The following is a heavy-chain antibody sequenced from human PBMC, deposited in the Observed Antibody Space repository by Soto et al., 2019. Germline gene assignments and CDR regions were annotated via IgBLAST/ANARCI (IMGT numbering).Heavy chain of an antibody. Sequence: PGGSLGISCAASGFTFSSYAMHWVRQAPGKGLEWVAVISYDGSNKYYADSVKGRFTISRDNSKNTLYLQMNSLRAEDTAVYYCAREEIFGVVILYYYYYGMDVWGQGTTVTVSS. CDR2: ISYDGSNK. CDR3: AREEIFGVVILYYYYYGMDV. D-gene: IGHD3-3*01. V-gene: IGHV3-30-3*01. J-gene: IGHJ6*02. CDR1: GFTFSSYA.